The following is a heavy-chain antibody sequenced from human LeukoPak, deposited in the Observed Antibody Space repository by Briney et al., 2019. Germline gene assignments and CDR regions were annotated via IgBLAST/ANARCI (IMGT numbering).Heavy chain of an antibody. CDR1: GFTFSSYG. CDR2: IWYDGSNK. J-gene: IGHJ3*02. D-gene: IGHD2-21*02. CDR3: AKDLESGGDAFDI. Sequence: GGSLRLSCAASGFTFSSYGMHWVRQAPGKGLEWVAVIWYDGSNKYYADSVKGRFTISRDNSKNTLYLQMNSLRAEDTAVYYCAKDLESGGDAFDIWGQGTMATVSS. V-gene: IGHV3-33*06.